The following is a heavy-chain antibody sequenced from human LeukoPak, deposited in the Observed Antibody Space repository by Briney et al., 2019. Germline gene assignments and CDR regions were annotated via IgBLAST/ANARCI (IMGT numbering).Heavy chain of an antibody. CDR3: ARDDCSGGSCYSDYYGMDV. CDR1: GGTFSSYA. D-gene: IGHD2-15*01. J-gene: IGHJ6*04. Sequence: ASVTVSCKASGGTFSSYAISWVRQAPGQGLEWMGGIIPIFGTANYAQKFQGRVTITADESTSTAYMELSSLRSEDTAVYYCARDDCSGGSCYSDYYGMDVWGKGTTVTVSS. V-gene: IGHV1-69*13. CDR2: IIPIFGTA.